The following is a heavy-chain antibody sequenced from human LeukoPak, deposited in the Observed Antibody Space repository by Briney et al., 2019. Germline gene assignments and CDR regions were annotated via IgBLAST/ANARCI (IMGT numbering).Heavy chain of an antibody. CDR3: ARPYSGYEWCDY. J-gene: IGHJ4*02. CDR2: INPNNGGT. V-gene: IGHV1-2*06. CDR1: GYTFSGYY. D-gene: IGHD5-12*01. Sequence: ASVKVSCKASGYTFSGYYMHWVRQAPGQGLEWTGQINPNNGGTNYAQKFQGRVTMTRDTSISTAYMELSRLTSADTAVYYCARPYSGYEWCDYWGQGTLVTVS.